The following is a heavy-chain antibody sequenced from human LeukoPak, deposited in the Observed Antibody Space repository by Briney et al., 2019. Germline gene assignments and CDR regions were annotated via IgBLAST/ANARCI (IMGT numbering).Heavy chain of an antibody. CDR2: INPNTGGT. Sequence: GASVKVSCKASGYTFTDYFMHWVRQAPGQGLEWMGWINPNTGGTNYAQKFQGRITMTRNTSISTAYLELNSLRAEDTAVYYCAKEGRYGEYFDYWGQGTLVTVSS. D-gene: IGHD4-17*01. J-gene: IGHJ4*02. V-gene: IGHV1-2*02. CDR3: AKEGRYGEYFDY. CDR1: GYTFTDYF.